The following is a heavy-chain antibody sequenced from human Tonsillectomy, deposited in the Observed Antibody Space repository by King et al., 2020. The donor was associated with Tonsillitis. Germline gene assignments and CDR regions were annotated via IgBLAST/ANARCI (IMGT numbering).Heavy chain of an antibody. J-gene: IGHJ5*02. Sequence: VQLVESGGGLVQPGGSLRLSCAASGFTFSSYAMSWVRQAPGKGLEWVSAISGSGGSTYYADSVKGRFTISRDNSKNTLYLQMNSLRAEDTAVYYCAKDLGLGVVIYNWCDPWGQGTLVTVSS. CDR3: AKDLGLGVVIYNWCDP. D-gene: IGHD3-3*01. CDR2: ISGSGGST. CDR1: GFTFSSYA. V-gene: IGHV3-23*04.